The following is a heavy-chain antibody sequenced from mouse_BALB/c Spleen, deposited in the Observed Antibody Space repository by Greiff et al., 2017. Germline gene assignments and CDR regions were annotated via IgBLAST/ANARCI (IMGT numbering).Heavy chain of an antibody. CDR3: AGYDLFFDY. CDR1: GFNIKDTY. CDR2: IDPANGNT. J-gene: IGHJ2*01. V-gene: IGHV14-3*02. D-gene: IGHD2-2*01. Sequence: DVHLVESGAELVKPGASVKLSCTASGFNIKDTYMHWVKQRPEQGLEWIGRIDPANGNTKYDPKFQGKATITADTSSNTAYLQLSSLTSEDTAVYYCAGYDLFFDYWGQGTTLTVSS.